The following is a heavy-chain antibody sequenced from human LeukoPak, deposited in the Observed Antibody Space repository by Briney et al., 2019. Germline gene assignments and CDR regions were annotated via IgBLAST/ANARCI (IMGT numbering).Heavy chain of an antibody. CDR1: GGSISSYY. CDR2: ISDSGST. CDR3: ARVNYRSGSYSSWFDP. V-gene: IGHV4-59*08. J-gene: IGHJ5*02. Sequence: NSSETLSLTCTVSGGSISSYYWSWIRQPPGKGLEWIGYISDSGSTNYNPSLKSRVTMSVDTSKNHFSLKLSSVTAADTAIYYCARVNYRSGSYSSWFDPWGQGTLVTVSS. D-gene: IGHD3-10*01.